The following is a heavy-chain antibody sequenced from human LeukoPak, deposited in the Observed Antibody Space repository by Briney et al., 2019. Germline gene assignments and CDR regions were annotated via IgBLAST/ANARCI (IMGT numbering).Heavy chain of an antibody. CDR2: ISHSGST. D-gene: IGHD1-1*01. CDR1: GGSFNAYYYY. V-gene: IGHV4-34*01. Sequence: SETLSLTCAVYGGSFNAYYYYWSWIRQPPGKGLEWIVEISHSGSTDYNPSLKSRVSISVDTSKNQFSLRLSSVTAADTAVYYCARGVDKSATFYYCYYIDVWGKGTTVTVSS. CDR3: ARGVDKSATFYYCYYIDV. J-gene: IGHJ6*03.